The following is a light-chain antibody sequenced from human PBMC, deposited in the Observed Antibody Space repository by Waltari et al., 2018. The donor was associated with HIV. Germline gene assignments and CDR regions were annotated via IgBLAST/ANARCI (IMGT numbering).Light chain of an antibody. CDR3: SAWDDSLYSRV. J-gene: IGLJ3*02. Sequence: QSVLAQPPSASGTPGQTVTISCSGTRSNVGNNYVYWYQHLPGTAPKLLIYRNTHRPSGVPDRFFGSKSGTSASLAISGLRSEDESDYYCSAWDDSLYSRVFGGGTKLTVL. V-gene: IGLV1-47*01. CDR2: RNT. CDR1: RSNVGNNY.